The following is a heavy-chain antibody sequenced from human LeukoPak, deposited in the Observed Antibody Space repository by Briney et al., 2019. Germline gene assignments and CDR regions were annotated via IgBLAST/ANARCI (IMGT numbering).Heavy chain of an antibody. CDR1: GFTFSTFW. CDR2: INSDGSRT. J-gene: IGHJ3*02. CDR3: ARDADTSGYYAGAFDI. Sequence: GGSLRLSCAASGFTFSTFWMHWVRQAPGKGLVWVSRINSDGSRTTYADSVKGRFTISRDNAKNTLYLQMNSLRAEDTAVYYCARDADTSGYYAGAFDIWGQGTMVTVSS. D-gene: IGHD3-22*01. V-gene: IGHV3-74*01.